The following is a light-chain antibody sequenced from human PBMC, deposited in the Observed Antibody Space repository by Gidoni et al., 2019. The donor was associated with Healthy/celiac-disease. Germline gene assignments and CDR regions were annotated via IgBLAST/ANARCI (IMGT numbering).Light chain of an antibody. CDR3: QQSYSTHVT. J-gene: IGKJ1*01. Sequence: DSQMTQSPYSLSASVGDRVTITCRASQSISSYLNWYQQKPGKAPKLLIYAASSLQIGVPSRFSGSGSGTDFTLTISSLQPEDFATYYCQQSYSTHVTFGQGTKVEIK. CDR1: QSISSY. V-gene: IGKV1-39*01. CDR2: AAS.